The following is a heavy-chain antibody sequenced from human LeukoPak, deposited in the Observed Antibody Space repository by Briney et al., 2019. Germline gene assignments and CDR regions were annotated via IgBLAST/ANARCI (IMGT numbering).Heavy chain of an antibody. D-gene: IGHD3-3*01. CDR2: ISYDGSNK. V-gene: IGHV3-30*03. CDR3: ATTGGALDFWSGRMGN. J-gene: IGHJ4*02. CDR1: GFTFSSYG. Sequence: GGSLRLSCAASGFTFSSYGMHWVRQAPGKGLEWVAVISYDGSNKYYADSVKGRFTISRDNSKNTLYLQMNSLRAEDTAVYYCATTGGALDFWSGRMGNWGQGTLVTVSS.